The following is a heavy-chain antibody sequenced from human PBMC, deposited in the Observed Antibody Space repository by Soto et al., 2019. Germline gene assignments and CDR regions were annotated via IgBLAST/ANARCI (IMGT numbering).Heavy chain of an antibody. D-gene: IGHD3-22*01. V-gene: IGHV3-23*01. J-gene: IGHJ4*02. CDR2: ISGRGGVT. CDR1: GFTFRNQD. CDR3: AKDRQFRSYYESAGHYND. Sequence: EVQLLESGGGLVQPGGSLRLTCVGSGFTFRNQDMRWVRQAPGEGLEWVSGISGRGGVTYYADSVKGRFTISRDNSKNTLYLQMNNLRANETAVYYCAKDRQFRSYYESAGHYNDWGQGTLVTVSS.